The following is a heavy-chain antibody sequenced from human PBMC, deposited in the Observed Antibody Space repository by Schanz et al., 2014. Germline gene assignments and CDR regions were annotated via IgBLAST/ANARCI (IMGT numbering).Heavy chain of an antibody. CDR3: AKDGIMVQGVIWDRDYAT. D-gene: IGHD3-10*01. CDR1: GFPFNEYG. Sequence: EVQLVESGGGLVQPGRSLRLSCAASGFPFNEYGMLWVRQAPGKGLEWVSSISWNSGSIYYADSVKGRFTISRDNAKNSLYLQMNSLRAEDSALYYSAKDGIMVQGVIWDRDYATWGQGTLVTVSS. CDR2: ISWNSGSI. V-gene: IGHV3-9*01. J-gene: IGHJ5*02.